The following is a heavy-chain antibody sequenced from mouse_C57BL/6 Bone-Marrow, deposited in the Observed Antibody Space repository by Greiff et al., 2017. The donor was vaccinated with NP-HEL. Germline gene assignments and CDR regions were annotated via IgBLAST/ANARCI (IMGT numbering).Heavy chain of an antibody. CDR2: IYPGSGNT. Sequence: VQLQQSGAELVRPGASVKLSCKASGYTFTDYYINWVKQRPGQGLEWIARIYPGSGNTYYNEKFKGKATLTAEKSSSTAYMQLSSLTSEDSAVYYCARPYYYGSSPHWYFDVWGTGTTVTVSS. CDR3: ARPYYYGSSPHWYFDV. CDR1: GYTFTDYY. J-gene: IGHJ1*03. D-gene: IGHD1-1*01. V-gene: IGHV1-76*01.